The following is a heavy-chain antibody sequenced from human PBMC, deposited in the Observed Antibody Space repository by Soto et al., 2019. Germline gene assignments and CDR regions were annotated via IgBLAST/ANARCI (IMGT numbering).Heavy chain of an antibody. V-gene: IGHV6-1*01. Sequence: PSQALTLTCAISGDSVSSKSAAWNWIRQSPSRGLEWLGRTYYRSKWYIEYAVSVKSRITINPDTSKNLFSLQLNSVTPDDTTMYYCARTQSVYDYRGQTTHLTVSS. CDR1: GDSVSSKSAA. CDR2: TYYRSKWYI. CDR3: ARTQSVYDY. J-gene: IGHJ4*02.